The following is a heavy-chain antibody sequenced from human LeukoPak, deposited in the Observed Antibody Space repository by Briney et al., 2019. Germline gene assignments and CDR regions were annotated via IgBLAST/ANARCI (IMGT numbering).Heavy chain of an antibody. J-gene: IGHJ4*02. CDR1: GYSLTSYG. CDR3: ASEFMVRGVILDY. CDR2: ISAYNGNT. D-gene: IGHD3-10*01. Sequence: ASVKVSCKASGYSLTSYGISWVRQAPGQGLEWMGWISAYNGNTNYAQKLQGRVTMTRDTSTSTVYMELSSLRSEDTAVYYCASEFMVRGVILDYWGQGTLVTVSS. V-gene: IGHV1-18*01.